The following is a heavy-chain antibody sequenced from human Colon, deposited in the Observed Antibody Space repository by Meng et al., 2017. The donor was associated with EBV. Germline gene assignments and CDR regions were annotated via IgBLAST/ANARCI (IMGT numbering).Heavy chain of an antibody. J-gene: IGHJ5*02. CDR1: GGSISSGDYY. V-gene: IGHV4-30-4*01. Sequence: GQLQGSVPGLVQPSQTLSLTCTVPGGSISSGDYYWSWIRQPPGKGLEWIGYIYYSGSTYSNASLKSRVTISIDRSKNQFSLKLSSVTAADTAVYYCARDRKHYGERGWFDPWGQGTLVTVSS. CDR2: IYYSGST. CDR3: ARDRKHYGERGWFDP. D-gene: IGHD4-17*01.